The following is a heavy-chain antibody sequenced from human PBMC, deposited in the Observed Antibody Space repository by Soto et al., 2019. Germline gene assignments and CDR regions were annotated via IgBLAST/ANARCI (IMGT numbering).Heavy chain of an antibody. V-gene: IGHV3-21*01. J-gene: IGHJ4*02. CDR2: ITGSSDYI. Sequence: GGSLRLSCAASGFTFSSYSMNWVRQAPGKGLEWVSSITGSSDYIYYADSVKGRFAISRDNAKNSLYLQMNSLRAEDTALYYCARDPAPGDYWGQGTLVTVSS. CDR3: ARDPAPGDY. CDR1: GFTFSSYS.